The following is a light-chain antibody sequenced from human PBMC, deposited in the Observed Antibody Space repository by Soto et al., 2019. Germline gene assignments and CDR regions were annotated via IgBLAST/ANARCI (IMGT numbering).Light chain of an antibody. Sequence: SVLTQPASVSGSPGQSITISCTGTSSDVGSYNLVSWYQQLPGKAPKLMIYEGNKRPSGVSNRFSGSKSGNTASLTISGLQAEDEADYYCCSYAGRSTYVFGTGTQLTVL. J-gene: IGLJ1*01. V-gene: IGLV2-23*01. CDR2: EGN. CDR3: CSYAGRSTYV. CDR1: SSDVGSYNL.